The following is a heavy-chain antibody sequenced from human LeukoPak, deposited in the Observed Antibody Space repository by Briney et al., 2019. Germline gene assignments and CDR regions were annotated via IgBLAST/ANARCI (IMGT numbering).Heavy chain of an antibody. D-gene: IGHD3-22*01. CDR1: GYTFTSYG. Sequence: SVKVSCKASGYTFTSYGISWVRQAPGQGLEWMGRIIPILGIANYAQKFQGRVTITADKSTSTAYMELSSLRSEDTAVYYCARGYSYYDSSGYLWGQGTMVTVSS. J-gene: IGHJ3*01. CDR3: ARGYSYYDSSGYL. CDR2: IIPILGIA. V-gene: IGHV1-69*04.